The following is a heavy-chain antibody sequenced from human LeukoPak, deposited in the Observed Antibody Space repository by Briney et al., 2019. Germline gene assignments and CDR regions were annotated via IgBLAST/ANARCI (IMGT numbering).Heavy chain of an antibody. D-gene: IGHD3-3*01. CDR3: ARRRGSFGDAFDI. CDR1: GFTFDDYW. Sequence: GGSLRLSCGASGFTFDDYWMSWVRQAPGQGLEWVANINQDGSEKYYLDFAKGRFTISRDNARNSLYLQVNSLRAEDTAVYYCARRRGSFGDAFDIWGQGTMVTVSS. V-gene: IGHV3-7*01. J-gene: IGHJ3*02. CDR2: INQDGSEK.